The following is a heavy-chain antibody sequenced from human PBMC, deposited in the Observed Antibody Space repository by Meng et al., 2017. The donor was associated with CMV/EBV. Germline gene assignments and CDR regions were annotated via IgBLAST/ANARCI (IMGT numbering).Heavy chain of an antibody. CDR2: IYHSGNT. CDR3: ASEVGATTAFDY. D-gene: IGHD1-26*01. CDR1: GDSISSSNW. J-gene: IGHJ4*02. Sequence: CAVAGDSISSSNWSSWVRQPPGEGLEWIREIYHSGNTNYNPSLKSRVTISVDKSKNQFSLKLSSVTAADTAVYYCASEVGATTAFDYWGQGTLVTVSS. V-gene: IGHV4-4*02.